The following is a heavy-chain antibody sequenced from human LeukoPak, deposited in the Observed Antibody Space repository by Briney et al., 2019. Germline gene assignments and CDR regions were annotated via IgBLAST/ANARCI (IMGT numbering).Heavy chain of an antibody. Sequence: PGGSLRLSCAASGFTFSSYAMSWVRQAPGKGLDWVSAISGSGGSTYYADSVKGRFTISRDNSKNTLYLQMNSLRAEDTAVYYCAKLRYDFWSGNDYWGQGTLVTVSS. V-gene: IGHV3-23*01. CDR3: AKLRYDFWSGNDY. CDR2: ISGSGGST. J-gene: IGHJ4*02. D-gene: IGHD3-3*01. CDR1: GFTFSSYA.